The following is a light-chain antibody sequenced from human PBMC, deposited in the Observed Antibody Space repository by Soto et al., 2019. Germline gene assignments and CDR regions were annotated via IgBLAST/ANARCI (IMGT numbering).Light chain of an antibody. J-gene: IGKJ2*01. CDR3: QQSSSVPRT. CDR1: QSIGSH. Sequence: DIQMTQSPSSLSASVGDRVTITCRASQSIGSHLHWYQQKSGKAPKLLIYGVSNLHSGVPSRFRGSGSGTDFTLTITSLQPEDFATYFCQQSSSVPRTFGQGTKLEIK. V-gene: IGKV1-39*01. CDR2: GVS.